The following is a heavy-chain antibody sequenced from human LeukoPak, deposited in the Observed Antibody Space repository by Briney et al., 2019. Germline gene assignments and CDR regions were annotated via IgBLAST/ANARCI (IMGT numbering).Heavy chain of an antibody. CDR1: GFTCSSYA. CDR3: AKGGPTGSNYFDF. CDR2: ISYDGSNK. D-gene: IGHD1-26*01. V-gene: IGHV3-30-3*01. Sequence: GGSLRLSCAASGFTCSSYAMHWVRQAPGKGLEWVAVISYDGSNKYYADSVKGRFTVSRDNSKTTLYLQMNSLRADDTAVYYCAKGGPTGSNYFDFWGQGTLVTVSS. J-gene: IGHJ4*02.